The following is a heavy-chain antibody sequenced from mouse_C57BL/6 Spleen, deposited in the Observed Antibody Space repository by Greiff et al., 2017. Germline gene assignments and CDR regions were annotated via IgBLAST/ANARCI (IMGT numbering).Heavy chain of an antibody. CDR2: IHPNSGST. Sequence: QVQLQQSGAELVKPGASVKLSCKASGYTFTSYWMHWVKQRPGQGLEWIGMIHPNSGSTNYNEKFKSKATLTVDKSSSTAYMQLSSLTSEDSAVYYCASTNWDYFDYWGQGTTLTVSS. D-gene: IGHD4-1*01. V-gene: IGHV1-64*01. J-gene: IGHJ2*01. CDR1: GYTFTSYW. CDR3: ASTNWDYFDY.